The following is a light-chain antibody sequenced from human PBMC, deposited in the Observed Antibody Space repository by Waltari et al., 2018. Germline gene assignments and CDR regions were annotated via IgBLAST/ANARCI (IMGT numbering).Light chain of an antibody. J-gene: IGLJ3*02. CDR2: GNT. Sequence: QSVLTQPPSVSGAPGQRVTISCTGSSSNIGAGFDVHWYQQLPRTAPKRLIYGNTNRPSGVPDRFSGSKSGTSASLAITGLQAEDEADYYCQSYDGSLSGSRVFGGGTKVTVL. CDR3: QSYDGSLSGSRV. CDR1: SSNIGAGFD. V-gene: IGLV1-40*01.